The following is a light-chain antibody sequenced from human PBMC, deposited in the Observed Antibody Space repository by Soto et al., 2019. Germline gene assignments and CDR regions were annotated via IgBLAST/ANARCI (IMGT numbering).Light chain of an antibody. CDR3: QQYKNGWT. CDR1: QSVSSY. Sequence: EIVMTQSPATLSVSPGERATLSCRASQSVSSYLAWYQQKPGQAPRLLIYDASNRATGIPARFSGSGSGTDFTLTISSLQSEDFAVYYCQQYKNGWTFGQGTKVDIK. CDR2: DAS. J-gene: IGKJ1*01. V-gene: IGKV3D-15*01.